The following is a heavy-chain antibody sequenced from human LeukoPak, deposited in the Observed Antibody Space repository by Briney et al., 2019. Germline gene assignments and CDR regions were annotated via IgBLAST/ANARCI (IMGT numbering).Heavy chain of an antibody. CDR2: ISASGSRT. D-gene: IGHD2-21*01. CDR3: AKAQGYCGGETCQYAVDV. CDR1: GFIFSDYA. Sequence: GGSLRLSCAASGFIFSDYAMAWVRQAPGGGLEWVSGISASGSRTYYADSVKGRFTISRDKSKNTLFLQMNSLRAEDTAVYYCAKAQGYCGGETCQYAVDVWGQGTTVTVSS. V-gene: IGHV3-23*01. J-gene: IGHJ6*02.